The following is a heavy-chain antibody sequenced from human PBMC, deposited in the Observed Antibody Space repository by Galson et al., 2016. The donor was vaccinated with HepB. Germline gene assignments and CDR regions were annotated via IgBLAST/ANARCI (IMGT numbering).Heavy chain of an antibody. V-gene: IGHV1-3*04. J-gene: IGHJ4*02. Sequence: SVKVSCKASGYSFTGYAMHWVRQAPGQRLEWMGWINTDNGNTKYSQKFQGRVTITRDTPASTAFMELSSLRSEDTAVYYCARLNTAVAAVWGQGTLVTVSS. CDR1: GYSFTGYA. D-gene: IGHD6-19*01. CDR2: INTDNGNT. CDR3: ARLNTAVAAV.